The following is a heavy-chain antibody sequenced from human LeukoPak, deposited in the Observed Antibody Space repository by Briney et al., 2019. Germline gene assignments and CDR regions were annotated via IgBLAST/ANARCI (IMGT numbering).Heavy chain of an antibody. V-gene: IGHV1-69*06. J-gene: IGHJ4*02. Sequence: ASVKVSCEASGGTFSSYAISWVRQAPGQGLEWMGGIIPIFGTANYAQKFQGRVTITADKSTSTAYMELSSLRSEDTAVYYCAREGNYGSGSYYPAPFDYWGQGTLVTVSS. D-gene: IGHD3-10*01. CDR1: GGTFSSYA. CDR2: IIPIFGTA. CDR3: AREGNYGSGSYYPAPFDY.